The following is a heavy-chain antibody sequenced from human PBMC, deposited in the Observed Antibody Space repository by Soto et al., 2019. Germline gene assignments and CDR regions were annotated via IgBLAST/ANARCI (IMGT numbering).Heavy chain of an antibody. CDR2: INGDGRIT. D-gene: IGHD3-10*01. CDR1: GLTFNNYW. J-gene: IGHJ4*02. Sequence: GGSLRLSCTASGLTFNNYWMHWVRQAPGKGPVWVSRINGDGRITTYADSVRGRFTISRDNAKNTVYLQMNSLRAEDTAVYYCAGGDYAGAGTFYLTDHWGQGTLVTVSS. CDR3: AGGDYAGAGTFYLTDH. V-gene: IGHV3-74*01.